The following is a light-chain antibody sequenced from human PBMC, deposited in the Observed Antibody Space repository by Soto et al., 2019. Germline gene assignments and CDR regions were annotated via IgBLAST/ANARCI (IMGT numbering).Light chain of an antibody. Sequence: ESVLTQSPGTLSLSPGERAALSCRASQSVSSYLAWYQQKPGQAPRLLIYDASSRATGIPDRFSGSGSGTDFTLTISRLEPEDFAVYYCQQYGSSPRTFGQGTRWIS. CDR3: QQYGSSPRT. CDR2: DAS. J-gene: IGKJ1*01. CDR1: QSVSSY. V-gene: IGKV3-20*01.